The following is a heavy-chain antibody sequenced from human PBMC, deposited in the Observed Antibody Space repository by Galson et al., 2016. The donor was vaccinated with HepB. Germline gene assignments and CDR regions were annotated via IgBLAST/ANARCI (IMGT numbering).Heavy chain of an antibody. J-gene: IGHJ4*02. CDR3: ARDPLQCSSASCYHPAFDI. CDR1: GVSILNSDYY. Sequence: TLSLTCSVSGVSILNSDYYWSWLRQRPGQGLEWIGYVFHTGTTFFNPSLSSRAAISVDTSQNRFSLRLASVTAADTAVYFCARDPLQCSSASCYHPAFDIWGRGVLVTVSS. V-gene: IGHV4-31*03. D-gene: IGHD2-2*01. CDR2: VFHTGTT.